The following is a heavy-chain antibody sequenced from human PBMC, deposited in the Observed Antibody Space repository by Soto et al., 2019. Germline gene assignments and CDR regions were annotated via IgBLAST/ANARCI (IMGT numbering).Heavy chain of an antibody. CDR2: ISYDGSNK. D-gene: IGHD3-10*01. J-gene: IGHJ4*02. CDR1: GFTFSNYG. Sequence: GGSLRLSCAASGFTFSNYGMHWVRQAPGKGLEWVAVISYDGSNKYYAGSLKGRFTISRDNSKNTLYLQMNSLRAEDTAVYYCAKGAYGSGSLYYFDYWGQGTRVTVSS. CDR3: AKGAYGSGSLYYFDY. V-gene: IGHV3-30*18.